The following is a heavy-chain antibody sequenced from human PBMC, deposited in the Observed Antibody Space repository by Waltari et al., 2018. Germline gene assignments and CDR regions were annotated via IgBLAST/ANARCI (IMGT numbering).Heavy chain of an antibody. CDR2: ISPIFATA. J-gene: IGHJ5*02. V-gene: IGHV1-69*01. CDR1: GATFSSDA. Sequence: HVYLVQSVAEVKKLGASVKVCCKAPGATFSSDANTRVRQATGKGLEWMGGISPIFATANYAQKIQSRVTVTADESTSTACVELSSMRAEDTAVYYCASLHHYCSGGSCSGWFDTWGQGTLFTVSS. CDR3: ASLHHYCSGGSCSGWFDT. D-gene: IGHD2-15*01.